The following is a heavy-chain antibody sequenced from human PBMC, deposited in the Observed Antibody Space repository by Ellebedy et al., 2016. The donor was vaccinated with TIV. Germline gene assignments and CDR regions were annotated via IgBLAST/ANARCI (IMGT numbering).Heavy chain of an antibody. J-gene: IGHJ6*02. CDR1: GGSFSGYS. Sequence: MPSETLSLTCAVYGGSFSGYSWSWIRQSPGKGLEWIGEINHSGSTNYNPSLKSRVTISVDTSKNQFSLKLSSVTAADTAVYYCAGGRRFFYYYGMDVWGQGTTVTVSS. CDR2: INHSGST. V-gene: IGHV4-34*01. D-gene: IGHD3-3*01. CDR3: AGGRRFFYYYGMDV.